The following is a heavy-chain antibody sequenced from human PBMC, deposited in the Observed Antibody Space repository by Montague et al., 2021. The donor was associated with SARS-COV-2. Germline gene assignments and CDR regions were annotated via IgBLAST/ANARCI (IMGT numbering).Heavy chain of an antibody. Sequence: SLRLSCAVSGCTFSNYWMHWVRQAPGKGLEWVSRTNSDGRSTTYADSVKGRFTISRDNAKNTLFLQINSLRGEDTAVYYCVREVGMVEARTLGRLDPWGQGTLVTVSS. CDR2: TNSDGRST. J-gene: IGHJ5*02. CDR3: VREVGMVEARTLGRLDP. V-gene: IGHV3-74*01. CDR1: GCTFSNYW. D-gene: IGHD6-19*01.